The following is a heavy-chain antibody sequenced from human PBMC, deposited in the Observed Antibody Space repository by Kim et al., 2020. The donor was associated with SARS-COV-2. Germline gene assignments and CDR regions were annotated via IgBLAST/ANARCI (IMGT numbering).Heavy chain of an antibody. CDR3: AKDRGRFHYYYYYMDV. V-gene: IGHV3-9*01. CDR2: ISWNSGSI. J-gene: IGHJ6*03. D-gene: IGHD3-3*01. Sequence: GGSLRLSCAASGFTFDDYAMHWVRQAPGKGLEWVSGISWNSGSIGYADSVKGRVTISRDNAKNSLYLQMNSLRAEDTALYYCAKDRGRFHYYYYYMDVWG. CDR1: GFTFDDYA.